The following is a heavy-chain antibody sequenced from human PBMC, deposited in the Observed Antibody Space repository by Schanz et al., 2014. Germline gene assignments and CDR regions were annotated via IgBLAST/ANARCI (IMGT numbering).Heavy chain of an antibody. CDR2: MNPDSGNT. D-gene: IGHD2-2*01. J-gene: IGHJ5*02. CDR1: GGTFSSFG. Sequence: VQLEQSGAEVKKPGSSVKVSCKASGGTFSSFGINWVRQAPGQGLEWMGWMNPDSGNTGYAQKVQGRVTMTTDTSTGTAYMELRSLRSDDTAVYYCARDRRRYCSTASCLHDNWFDPWGQGTLVIVSS. CDR3: ARDRRRYCSTASCLHDNWFDP. V-gene: IGHV1-8*01.